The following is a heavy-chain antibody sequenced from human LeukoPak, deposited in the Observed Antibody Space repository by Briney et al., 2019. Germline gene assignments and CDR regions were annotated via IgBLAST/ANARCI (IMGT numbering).Heavy chain of an antibody. D-gene: IGHD1-26*01. CDR1: GFTFSSYA. CDR3: AKDLRHVGATATGLAGY. V-gene: IGHV3-23*01. Sequence: HPGGSLRLSCAASGFTFSSYAMSWVRQAPGKGLEWVSAISGSGGSTYYADSVKGRFTISRDNSKNTLYLQMNSLGAEDTAVYYCAKDLRHVGATATGLAGYWGQGTLVTVSS. J-gene: IGHJ4*02. CDR2: ISGSGGST.